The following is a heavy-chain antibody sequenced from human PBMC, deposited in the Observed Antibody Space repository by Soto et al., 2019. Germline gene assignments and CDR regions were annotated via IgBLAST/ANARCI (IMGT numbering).Heavy chain of an antibody. J-gene: IGHJ6*01. CDR3: GKDQRYSSIWDPGKSSDYGMDV. CDR2: ISYDGRNK. V-gene: IGHV3-30*18. CDR1: GFTFSSYG. D-gene: IGHD6-13*01. Sequence: QVQLVEYGVGVVQPGRSMRLSCAASGFTFSSYGMHWVRQAPGKGLEWVAVISYDGRNKSYADSVKGRFTISIDNSKNTLDLPMNSLRAGYKAVYYCGKDQRYSSIWDPGKSSDYGMDVWGQGNTVTVSS.